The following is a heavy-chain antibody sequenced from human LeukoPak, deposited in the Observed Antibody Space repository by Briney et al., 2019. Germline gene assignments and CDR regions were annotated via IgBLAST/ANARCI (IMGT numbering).Heavy chain of an antibody. D-gene: IGHD6-13*01. CDR1: GFTLSNYA. Sequence: GGSLRLSCAASGFTLSNYAMSWVRQAPGKGLEWVSGISSSGGNTYYADSVKGRFTISRDNSKNTLYLQMNSLRVEDTAVYYCASHSSSWYGFDYWGQGTLVTVSS. CDR2: ISSSGGNT. CDR3: ASHSSSWYGFDY. J-gene: IGHJ4*02. V-gene: IGHV3-23*01.